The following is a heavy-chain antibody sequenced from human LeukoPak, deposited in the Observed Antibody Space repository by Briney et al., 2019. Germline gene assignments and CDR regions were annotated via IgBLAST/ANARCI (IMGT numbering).Heavy chain of an antibody. Sequence: SETLSLTCAVYGGSFSGYYWSWIRQPPGKGLEWIGEINHSGSTNYNPSLKSRVTISVDTSKNQFSLKLSSVTAADTAVYYCARMVGFGPYYYYGMDVWAKGPRSPSP. CDR1: GGSFSGYY. V-gene: IGHV4-34*01. CDR2: INHSGST. J-gene: IGHJ6*02. D-gene: IGHD1-26*01. CDR3: ARMVGFGPYYYYGMDV.